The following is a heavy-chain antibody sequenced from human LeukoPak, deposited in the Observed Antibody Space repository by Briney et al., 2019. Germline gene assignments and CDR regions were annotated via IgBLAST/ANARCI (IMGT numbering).Heavy chain of an antibody. Sequence: PGGSLRLSCAASGFTFSSYGMHWVRQAPGKGLEWVSSISSTSSLIWYADSLKGRFTISRDNAKNSLYLQMDSLRAEDTAVYYCARYSSGWNDYWGQGTLVTVSS. CDR2: ISSTSSLI. J-gene: IGHJ4*02. V-gene: IGHV3-21*01. CDR3: ARYSSGWNDY. D-gene: IGHD6-19*01. CDR1: GFTFSSYG.